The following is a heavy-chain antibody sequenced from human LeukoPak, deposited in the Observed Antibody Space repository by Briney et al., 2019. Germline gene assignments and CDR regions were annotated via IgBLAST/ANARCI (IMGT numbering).Heavy chain of an antibody. Sequence: PGGSLRLSCAASGFTVSSNYMSWVRRAPGKGLEWVSVIYSGGSTYYADSVKGRFTISRDNSKNTLYLQMNSLRAEDTAVYYCARAPYGSGSYYMGFDYWGQGTLVTVSS. CDR2: IYSGGST. V-gene: IGHV3-66*01. D-gene: IGHD3-10*01. CDR3: ARAPYGSGSYYMGFDY. J-gene: IGHJ4*02. CDR1: GFTVSSNY.